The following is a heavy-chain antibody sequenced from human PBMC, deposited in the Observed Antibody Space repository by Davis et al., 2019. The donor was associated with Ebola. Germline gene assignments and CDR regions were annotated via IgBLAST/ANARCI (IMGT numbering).Heavy chain of an antibody. D-gene: IGHD2-8*01. CDR2: INPNSGGT. CDR3: ARGGAGTNGVWALLVYYGMDV. Sequence: ASVKVSCKASGYTFTGYYMHWVRQAPGQGLEWMGRINPNSGGTNYAQKFQGRVTMTRDTSISTAYMELSSLRSEDTAVYYCARGGAGTNGVWALLVYYGMDVWGKGTTVTVSS. V-gene: IGHV1-2*06. CDR1: GYTFTGYY. J-gene: IGHJ6*04.